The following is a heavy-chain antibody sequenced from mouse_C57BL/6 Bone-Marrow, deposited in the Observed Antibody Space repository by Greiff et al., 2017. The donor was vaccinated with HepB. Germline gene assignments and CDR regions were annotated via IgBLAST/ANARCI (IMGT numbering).Heavy chain of an antibody. CDR3: ARRGYYGNYGFAY. CDR1: GYAFTNYL. D-gene: IGHD2-1*01. Sequence: VQLVESGAELVRPGPSVKVSCKASGYAFTNYLIEWVKQRPGQGLEWIGVINPGSGGTNYNEKFKGKATLTADKSSSTAYMQLSSLTSEDSAVYFCARRGYYGNYGFAYWGQGTLVTVSA. V-gene: IGHV1-54*01. CDR2: INPGSGGT. J-gene: IGHJ3*01.